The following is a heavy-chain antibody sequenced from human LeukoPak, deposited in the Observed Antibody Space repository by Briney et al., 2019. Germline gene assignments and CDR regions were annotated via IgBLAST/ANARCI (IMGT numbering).Heavy chain of an antibody. V-gene: IGHV3-33*01. CDR3: ARDQGRNIVGAYYYYYGMDV. CDR1: GFTFSSYG. J-gene: IGHJ6*02. Sequence: PGGSLRPSCAASGFTFSSYGMHWVRQAPGKGLEWVAVIWYDGSNKYYADSVKGRFTISRDNSKNTLYLQMNSLRAEDTAVYYCARDQGRNIVGAYYYYYGMDVWGQGTTVTVSS. CDR2: IWYDGSNK. D-gene: IGHD1-26*01.